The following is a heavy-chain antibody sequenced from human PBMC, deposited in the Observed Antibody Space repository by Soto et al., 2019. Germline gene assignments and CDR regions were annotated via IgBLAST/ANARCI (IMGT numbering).Heavy chain of an antibody. CDR2: IIPIFGTA. CDR3: ARAGTITSRCYYYYGMDV. Sequence: SVKVSCKASGGTFSSYAISWVRQAPGQGLEWMGGIIPIFGTANYAQKFQGRVTITADESTSTAYMELSSLRSEDTAVYYCARAGTITSRCYYYYGMDVWGQGTTVTVSS. V-gene: IGHV1-69*13. D-gene: IGHD6-13*01. CDR1: GGTFSSYA. J-gene: IGHJ6*02.